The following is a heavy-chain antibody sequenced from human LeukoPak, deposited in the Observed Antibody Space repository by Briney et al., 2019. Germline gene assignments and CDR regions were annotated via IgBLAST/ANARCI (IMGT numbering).Heavy chain of an antibody. CDR3: TRSTVAGSPRSKYYFDY. D-gene: IGHD6-19*01. CDR1: GFTFGSYG. Sequence: PGGSLRLSCAASGFTFGSYGMHWVRQAPGKGLEWVAFIRYDGSNKYCADSVKGRFTISRDNSKNTLYLQMNSLRAEDTAVYYCTRSTVAGSPRSKYYFDYWGQGTLVTVSS. J-gene: IGHJ4*02. CDR2: IRYDGSNK. V-gene: IGHV3-30*02.